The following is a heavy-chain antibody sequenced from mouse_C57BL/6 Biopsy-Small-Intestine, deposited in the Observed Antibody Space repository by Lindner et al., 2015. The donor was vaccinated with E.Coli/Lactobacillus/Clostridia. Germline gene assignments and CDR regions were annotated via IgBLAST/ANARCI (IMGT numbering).Heavy chain of an antibody. J-gene: IGHJ3*01. D-gene: IGHD4-1*01. V-gene: IGHV1-42*01. Sequence: LQLQESGPELVKPGASVKISCKASGYSFTGYYMNWVKQSPEKSLEWIGEINPSTGDTTYNQKFRAKATLTVDKSSSTAYMQLKSLTSEDSAVYYCARSDWGWFAYWGQGTLVTVSA. CDR3: ARSDWGWFAY. CDR2: INPSTGDT. CDR1: GYSFTGYY.